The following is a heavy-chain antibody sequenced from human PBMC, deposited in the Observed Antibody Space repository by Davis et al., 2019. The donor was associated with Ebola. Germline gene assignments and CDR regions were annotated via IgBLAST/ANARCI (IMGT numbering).Heavy chain of an antibody. CDR1: GFTVSSNY. J-gene: IGHJ1*01. CDR2: IYSGGST. D-gene: IGHD4-23*01. CDR3: ARMYGGNSKYFQH. V-gene: IGHV3-53*01. Sequence: PGGSLRLSCAASGFTVSSNYMSWVRQAPGKGLEWVSVIYSGGSTYYADSVEGRFTISRDNSKNTLYLQMNSLRAEDTAVYYCARMYGGNSKYFQHWGQGTLVTVSS.